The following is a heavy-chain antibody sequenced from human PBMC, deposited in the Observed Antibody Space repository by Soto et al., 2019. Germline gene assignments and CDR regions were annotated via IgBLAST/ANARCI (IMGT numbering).Heavy chain of an antibody. D-gene: IGHD3-3*01. CDR3: ARAGLEWSYNWFDP. V-gene: IGHV4-30-4*01. J-gene: IGHJ5*02. CDR2: IYYSGST. CDR1: GGSISSGDYY. Sequence: QVQLQESGPGLVKPSQTLSLTCTVSGGSISSGDYYWSWIRQPPGKGLEWIGYIYYSGSTYYNPSLKSRVTISVDTSTNHFSLKRSAVTAADTAVYYCARAGLEWSYNWFDPWGQGTLVTVSS.